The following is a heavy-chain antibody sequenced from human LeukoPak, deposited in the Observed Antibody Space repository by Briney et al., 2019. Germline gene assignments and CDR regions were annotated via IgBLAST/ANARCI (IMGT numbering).Heavy chain of an antibody. Sequence: SETLSLTCAVHGGSFSGYYWSWIRQPPGKGLEWIGEINHSGSTNYNPSLKSRVTISVDTSKNQFSLKLSSVTAADTAVYYCARGRTNYDFWSGPRAYYFDYWGQGTLVTVSS. CDR1: GGSFSGYY. D-gene: IGHD3-3*01. J-gene: IGHJ4*02. CDR2: INHSGST. CDR3: ARGRTNYDFWSGPRAYYFDY. V-gene: IGHV4-34*01.